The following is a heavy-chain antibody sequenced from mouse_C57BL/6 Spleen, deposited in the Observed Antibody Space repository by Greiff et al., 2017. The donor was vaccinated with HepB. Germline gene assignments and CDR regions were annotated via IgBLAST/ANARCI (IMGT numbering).Heavy chain of an antibody. D-gene: IGHD1-1*01. CDR2: IYPSDSET. J-gene: IGHJ1*03. CDR3: ARTPSYGRPWSFDV. CDR1: GYTFTSYW. V-gene: IGHV1-61*01. Sequence: QVQLQQPGAELVRPGSSVKLSCKASGYTFTSYWMDWVKQRPGQGLEWIGNIYPSDSETHYNQKFKDKATLTVDKSSSTAYMQLSSLTSEDSAVYYCARTPSYGRPWSFDVWGTGTTVTVSS.